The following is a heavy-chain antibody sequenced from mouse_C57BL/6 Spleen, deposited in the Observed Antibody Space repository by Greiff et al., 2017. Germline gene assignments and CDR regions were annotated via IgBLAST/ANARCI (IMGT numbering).Heavy chain of an antibody. CDR2: IWRGGST. Sequence: VQLQQSGPGLVQPSQSLSITCTVSGFSLTSYGVHWVRQSPGKGLEWLGVIWRGGSTDYNAAFMSRLSITKDNSKSQVFFKMNSLQADDTAIYYCAKIPNWDEGYAMDYWGQGTSVTVSS. J-gene: IGHJ4*01. D-gene: IGHD4-1*01. CDR1: GFSLTSYG. V-gene: IGHV2-5*01. CDR3: AKIPNWDEGYAMDY.